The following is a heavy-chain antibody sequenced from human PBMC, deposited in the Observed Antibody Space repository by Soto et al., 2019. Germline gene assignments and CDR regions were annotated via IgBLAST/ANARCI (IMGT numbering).Heavy chain of an antibody. J-gene: IGHJ5*01. Sequence: QVHLVQSGAEVKEPGASVKVSCKASGYTFRNYAITWVRQAPGQGLEWMGWINTYKGDTNYAHKFQGRVTMTTDTSTSTAYMELRSLRSDATAIYYCSRDAAFWSGRNLNWFDSWGQGTLVTVSS. D-gene: IGHD3-3*01. V-gene: IGHV1-18*04. CDR2: INTYKGDT. CDR3: SRDAAFWSGRNLNWFDS. CDR1: GYTFRNYA.